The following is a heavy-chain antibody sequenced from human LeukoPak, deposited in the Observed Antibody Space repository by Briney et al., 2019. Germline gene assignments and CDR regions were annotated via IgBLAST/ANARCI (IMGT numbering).Heavy chain of an antibody. CDR2: ISGSGGST. J-gene: IGHJ4*02. CDR3: AKNSRIAAAGTWFDY. Sequence: GGSLGLSCAASGFTFSSYAMSWVRQAPGKGLEWVSAISGSGGSTYYADSVKGRFTISRDNSKNTLYLQMNSLRAEDTAVYYCAKNSRIAAAGTWFDYWGQGTLVTVSS. V-gene: IGHV3-23*01. CDR1: GFTFSSYA. D-gene: IGHD6-13*01.